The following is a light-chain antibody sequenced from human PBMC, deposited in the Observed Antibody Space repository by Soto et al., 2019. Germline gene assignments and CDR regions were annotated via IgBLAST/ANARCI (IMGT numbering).Light chain of an antibody. CDR3: QQRSNWIFT. J-gene: IGKJ3*01. CDR2: DAS. Sequence: EVVLTQSPATLSLSPGEGATLSCRASQSVSNYLAWYQQRPGQAPRLLIYDASSRATGIPARFSGSGSGTDFTLTITSLEPEDFADYYCQQRSNWIFTFGPGTIVDIK. V-gene: IGKV3-11*01. CDR1: QSVSNY.